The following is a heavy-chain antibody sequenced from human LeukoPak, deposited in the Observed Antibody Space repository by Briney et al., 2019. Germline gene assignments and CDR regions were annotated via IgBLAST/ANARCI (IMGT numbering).Heavy chain of an antibody. CDR3: AKDHCTRCTGDDYFDY. J-gene: IGHJ4*02. CDR1: GFSLGSYG. CDR2: TRYDRINK. D-gene: IGHD2-2*01. Sequence: PGGSLRLSCAASGFSLGSYGMHWVRQAPGKGPEWVAFTRYDRINKYYADSVKGRFTISRDNSKNTLYLQMNSLRAEDTAVYYCAKDHCTRCTGDDYFDYWGQGTLVTVSS. V-gene: IGHV3-30*02.